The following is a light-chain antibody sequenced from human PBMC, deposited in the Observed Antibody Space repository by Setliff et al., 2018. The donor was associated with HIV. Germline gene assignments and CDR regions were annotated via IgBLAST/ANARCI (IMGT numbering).Light chain of an antibody. CDR2: ADS. V-gene: IGLV2-23*01. Sequence: SVLTQPASVSGSTGQSITITCTGTSSDVGGYNRVSWYQQHPGKVPKVIIYADSARPPGVSNRFSGSKSGSTASLTISGLQAEDEADYYCCAYVSSKHYGVGAGTKV. J-gene: IGLJ1*01. CDR1: SSDVGGYNR. CDR3: CAYVSSKHYG.